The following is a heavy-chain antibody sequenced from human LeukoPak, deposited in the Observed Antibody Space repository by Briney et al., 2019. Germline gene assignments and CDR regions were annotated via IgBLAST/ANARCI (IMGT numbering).Heavy chain of an antibody. CDR3: ARGGSGYDSFYYYGMDV. D-gene: IGHD5-12*01. CDR1: GGSISSYY. CDR2: IYDSGST. V-gene: IGHV4-59*01. Sequence: SETLSLTCAVSGGSISSYYWSWIRQPPGKGLEWIGYIYDSGSTNYNPSLKSRVTISVDTSKNQFSLKLSSVTAADTAVYYCARGGSGYDSFYYYGMDVWGQGTTVTVSS. J-gene: IGHJ6*02.